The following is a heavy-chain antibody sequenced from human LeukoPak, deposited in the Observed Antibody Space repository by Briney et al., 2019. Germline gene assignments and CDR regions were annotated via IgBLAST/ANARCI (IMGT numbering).Heavy chain of an antibody. Sequence: PGGSLRLSCAASGFTFSSYSMNWVRQAPGKGLEWVSYISSSSSTIYYADSVKGRFTISRDNAKNSLYLQMNSLRAEDAAVYYCARRYCSSASCLFDYWGQGTLVTVSS. CDR3: ARRYCSSASCLFDY. J-gene: IGHJ4*02. D-gene: IGHD2-2*01. CDR1: GFTFSSYS. V-gene: IGHV3-48*01. CDR2: ISSSSSTI.